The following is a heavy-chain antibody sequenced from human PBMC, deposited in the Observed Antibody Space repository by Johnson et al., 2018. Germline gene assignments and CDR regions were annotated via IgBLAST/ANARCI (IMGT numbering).Heavy chain of an antibody. D-gene: IGHD1-26*01. V-gene: IGHV3-30*18. Sequence: QVQLVQSGGGVVQPGRSLRLSCAASGFTFSSYGMHWVRQAPGTGLEWVAVISYDGSNKYFADSVKGQSTISRDNSTNTLYLQMNSLRAEDTAVYYCAKESGGGRDAFDIWGQGTMVTVSS. CDR1: GFTFSSYG. CDR3: AKESGGGRDAFDI. J-gene: IGHJ3*02. CDR2: ISYDGSNK.